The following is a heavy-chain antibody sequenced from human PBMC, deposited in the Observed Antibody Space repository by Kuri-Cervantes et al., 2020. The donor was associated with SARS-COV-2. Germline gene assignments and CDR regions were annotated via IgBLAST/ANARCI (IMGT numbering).Heavy chain of an antibody. J-gene: IGHJ3*02. CDR2: INWNGGST. D-gene: IGHD7-27*01. V-gene: IGHV3-20*01. CDR3: ARESGVDWGSDAFDI. CDR1: GFTFDDYG. Sequence: GESLKISCAASGFTFDDYGMSWVRQAPGKGLEWVSGINWNGGSTGYADSVKGRFTISRDNAKNSLYLQMNSLRAEDTALYHCARESGVDWGSDAFDIWGQGTKVTVSS.